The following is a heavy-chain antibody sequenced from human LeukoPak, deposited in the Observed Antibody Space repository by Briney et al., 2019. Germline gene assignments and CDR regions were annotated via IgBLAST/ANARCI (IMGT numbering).Heavy chain of an antibody. Sequence: SETLSLTCTVSGGFISSYYWSWIRQPPGKGLEWIGYIYYSGSTNYNPSLKSRVTFSVETSKNQFSLRLSSVTAADTAVYYCAGHHPRNTVDFWGQGTLVTVSS. CDR3: AGHHPRNTVDF. CDR2: IYYSGST. D-gene: IGHD2/OR15-2a*01. J-gene: IGHJ4*02. CDR1: GGFISSYY. V-gene: IGHV4-59*01.